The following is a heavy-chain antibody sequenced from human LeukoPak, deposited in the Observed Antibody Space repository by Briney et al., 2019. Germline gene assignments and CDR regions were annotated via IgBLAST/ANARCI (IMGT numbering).Heavy chain of an antibody. CDR1: GYIFTGYY. CDR2: INSNSGDI. Sequence: ASVKVSCKASGYIFTGYYMHWVRQAPGQGLEWMGWINSNSGDINYAQKFQGRVTMTRDMSISTAYMELSRLRADDTAVYYCARAAANFGPYYDSSGYLFDYWGQGTLVTVSS. D-gene: IGHD3-22*01. V-gene: IGHV1-2*02. CDR3: ARAAANFGPYYDSSGYLFDY. J-gene: IGHJ4*02.